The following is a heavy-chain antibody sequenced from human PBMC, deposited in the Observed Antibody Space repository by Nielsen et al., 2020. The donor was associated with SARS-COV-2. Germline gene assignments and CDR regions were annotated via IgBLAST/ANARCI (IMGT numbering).Heavy chain of an antibody. V-gene: IGHV4-61*02. Sequence: SETLSLTCTVSGGSISSGSYYWSWIRQPAGKGLEWIGRIYTSGSTNYNPSLKSRVTISVDTSKNQFSLKLSSVTAADTAVYYCARGSSFEVYYYYGMDVWGQGTTVTVSS. CDR1: GGSISSGSYY. CDR2: IYTSGST. J-gene: IGHJ6*02. CDR3: ARGSSFEVYYYYGMDV.